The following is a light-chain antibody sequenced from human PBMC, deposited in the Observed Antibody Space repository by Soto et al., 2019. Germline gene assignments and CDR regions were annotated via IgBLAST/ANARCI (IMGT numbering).Light chain of an antibody. CDR3: QRYDHWPPWT. J-gene: IGKJ1*01. CDR2: HTS. CDR1: QSISGN. V-gene: IGKV3-15*01. Sequence: EIVMTQSPASLSVSPGERATLSCRASQSISGNLAWYQQRPGLAPRLLIYHTSIRATGVPARFSGSGSGTEFSLTISNLQSEDFAVYYCQRYDHWPPWTFGQGTKVDIK.